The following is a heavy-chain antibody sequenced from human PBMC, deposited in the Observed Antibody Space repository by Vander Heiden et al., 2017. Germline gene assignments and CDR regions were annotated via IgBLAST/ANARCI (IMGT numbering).Heavy chain of an antibody. V-gene: IGHV4-38-2*01. Sequence: QVQLQESGPGLVKPSETLSLTCADRGDCISSGYDWGWIRQPPGKGLEWIGIIYHSGSTCYNPSLKSRVTISVDTSKTQFSLKLSSVTAPDTAVYYCLGYCTNGVCYTRNWFDPWGQGTLVTVSS. CDR3: LGYCTNGVCYTRNWFDP. CDR1: GDCISSGYD. J-gene: IGHJ5*02. D-gene: IGHD2-8*01. CDR2: IYHSGST.